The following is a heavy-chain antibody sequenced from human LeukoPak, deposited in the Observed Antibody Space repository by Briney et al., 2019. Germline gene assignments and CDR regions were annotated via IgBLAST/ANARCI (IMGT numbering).Heavy chain of an antibody. V-gene: IGHV3-30*04. Sequence: GGSLRLSCAASGFTFSSYAMHWVRQAPGKGLEWVAVISYDGSNKYYADSVKGRFTISRDNSKNTLFLQMNSLRAEDTAVYYCARDWGYYAFDIWGQGTMVIVSS. CDR2: ISYDGSNK. D-gene: IGHD2-15*01. J-gene: IGHJ3*02. CDR1: GFTFSSYA. CDR3: ARDWGYYAFDI.